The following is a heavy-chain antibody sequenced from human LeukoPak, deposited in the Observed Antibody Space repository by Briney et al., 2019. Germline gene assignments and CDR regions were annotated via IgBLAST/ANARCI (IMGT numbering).Heavy chain of an antibody. Sequence: PGGSLRLSCAASGFTFSSYAMHWVRQAPGKGLEWVAVIRYDGSNKYYADSVKGRFTISRDNSKNTLFLQMNSLRADDTAVYYCARGSFALGSGCSDWGQGTLVTVSS. V-gene: IGHV3-33*01. CDR2: IRYDGSNK. D-gene: IGHD6-19*01. CDR1: GFTFSSYA. J-gene: IGHJ4*02. CDR3: ARGSFALGSGCSD.